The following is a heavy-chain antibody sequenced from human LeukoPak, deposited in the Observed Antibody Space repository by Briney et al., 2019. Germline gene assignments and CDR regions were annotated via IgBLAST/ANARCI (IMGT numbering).Heavy chain of an antibody. Sequence: GGSLRLSCAASGFTLTTYAMTWVRQAPGKGLEWVSSITGTGDSTYYADSVKGRFTISRDNSKNTLYLQMNSLRAEDTAVYHCARDGGSYLQPTDYWGQGTLVTVSS. D-gene: IGHD1-26*01. CDR1: GFTLTTYA. J-gene: IGHJ4*02. V-gene: IGHV3-23*01. CDR2: ITGTGDST. CDR3: ARDGGSYLQPTDY.